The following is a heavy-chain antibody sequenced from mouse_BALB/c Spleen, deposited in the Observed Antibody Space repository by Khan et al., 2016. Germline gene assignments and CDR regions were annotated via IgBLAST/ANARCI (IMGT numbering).Heavy chain of an antibody. CDR2: INPDSSTI. V-gene: IGHV4-1*02. CDR3: TRLYYYGCSDY. CDR1: GFDFSRYW. J-gene: IGHJ2*01. D-gene: IGHD1-1*01. Sequence: EVKLLESGGGLVQPGGSLKLSCAASGFDFSRYWMSWVRQAPGKGLEWIGEINPDSSTINYAPSLQGKFIISRDTAQNTLYRRRNKVSSEDTALYYCTRLYYYGCSDYWGPGTTLTVSS.